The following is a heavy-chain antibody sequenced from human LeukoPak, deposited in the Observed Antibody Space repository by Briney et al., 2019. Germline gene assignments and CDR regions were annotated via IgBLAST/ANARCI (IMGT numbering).Heavy chain of an antibody. Sequence: GGPLRLSCAASGFTVSSNYMSWVRQAPGKGLEWVSVIYSGGSTYYADSVKGRFTISRDNSKNTLYLQMNSLRAEDTALYYCARDGNSWGGYYYYGMDVWGQGTTVTVSS. D-gene: IGHD5-18*01. CDR1: GFTVSSNY. CDR2: IYSGGST. J-gene: IGHJ6*02. V-gene: IGHV3-66*02. CDR3: ARDGNSWGGYYYYGMDV.